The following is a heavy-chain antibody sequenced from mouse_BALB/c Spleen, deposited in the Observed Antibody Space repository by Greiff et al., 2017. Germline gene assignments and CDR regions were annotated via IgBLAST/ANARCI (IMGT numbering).Heavy chain of an antibody. D-gene: IGHD2-4*01. CDR2: IWAGGST. CDR1: GFSLTSYG. Sequence: VKLMESGPGLVAPSQSLSITCTVSGFSLTSYGVHWVRQPPGKGLEWLGVIWAGGSTNYNSALMSRLSISKDNSKSQVFLKMNSLQTDDTAMYYCARGRGYYDPFYAMDYWGQGTSVTVSS. CDR3: ARGRGYYDPFYAMDY. V-gene: IGHV2-9*02. J-gene: IGHJ4*01.